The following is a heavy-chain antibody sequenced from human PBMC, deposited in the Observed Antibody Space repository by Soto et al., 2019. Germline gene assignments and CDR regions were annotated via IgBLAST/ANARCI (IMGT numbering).Heavy chain of an antibody. CDR3: ARGIEGWYQGRYYYGMDV. J-gene: IGHJ6*02. CDR2: IYYSGST. CDR1: GGSVSSGSYY. Sequence: QVQLQESGPGLVKPSETLSLTCTVSGGSVSSGSYYWSWIRQPPGMGLEWIGYIYYSGSTNYNPPLKSRVTLSLDPSRNQFSRKLRFVTAAYPSVYYCARGIEGWYQGRYYYGMDVWGQGTTVTVSS. D-gene: IGHD6-19*01. V-gene: IGHV4-61*01.